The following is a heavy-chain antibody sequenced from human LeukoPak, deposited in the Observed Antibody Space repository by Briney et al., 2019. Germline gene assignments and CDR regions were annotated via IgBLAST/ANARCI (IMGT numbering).Heavy chain of an antibody. D-gene: IGHD3-16*02. V-gene: IGHV3-21*01. CDR1: GFTFSSYS. CDR3: ARGGKDYVWGSYRPTPPRYDY. CDR2: ISSSSSYI. Sequence: GGSLRLSCAASGFTFSSYSMNWVRQAPGKGLEWVSSISSSSSYIYYADSVKGRFTISRDNAKNSLYLQVNSLRAEDTAVYYCARGGKDYVWGSYRPTPPRYDYWGQGTLVTVSS. J-gene: IGHJ4*02.